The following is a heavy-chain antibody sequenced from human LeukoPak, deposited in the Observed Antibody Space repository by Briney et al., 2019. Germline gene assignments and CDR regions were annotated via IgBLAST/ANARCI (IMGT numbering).Heavy chain of an antibody. CDR3: ARDRYNYDSSGSRWFDP. Sequence: PSGTLSLTCAVSGGSISSSNWWSWVRQPPGKGLEWIGEIYHSGSTNYNPSLKSRVTISVDTSKNQFSLKLSSVTAADTAVYYCARDRYNYDSSGSRWFDPWGQGTLVTVSS. J-gene: IGHJ5*02. CDR2: IYHSGST. V-gene: IGHV4-4*02. D-gene: IGHD3-22*01. CDR1: GGSISSSNW.